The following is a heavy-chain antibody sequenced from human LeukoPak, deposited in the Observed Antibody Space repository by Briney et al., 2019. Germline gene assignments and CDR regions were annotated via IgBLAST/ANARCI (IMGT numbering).Heavy chain of an antibody. V-gene: IGHV4-30-2*01. D-gene: IGHD2/OR15-2a*01. CDR3: ARSAVEYLESGY. Sequence: PSQTLSLTCTVSGGSISSGGYYWSWIRQPPGKGLEWIGYIYHSGSTYYNPSLKSRVTISVDRSKNQFSLKLSSVTAADTAVYYCARSAVEYLESGYWGQGTLVTVSS. CDR1: GGSISSGGYY. CDR2: IYHSGST. J-gene: IGHJ4*02.